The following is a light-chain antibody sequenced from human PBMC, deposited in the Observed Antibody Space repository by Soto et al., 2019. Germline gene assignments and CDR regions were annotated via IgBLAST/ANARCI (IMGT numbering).Light chain of an antibody. J-gene: IGKJ1*01. CDR3: QQYNSHPTGT. CDR2: KAA. Sequence: DIQMTQSPSTLSASVGDRVTITCRASQSISSWLSWYQQKPGKAPQILIYKAASLESGVPSRFSGSRSGTEFTLTISSLQPDDFAAYYCQQYNSHPTGTFGQGTKVEIK. CDR1: QSISSW. V-gene: IGKV1-5*03.